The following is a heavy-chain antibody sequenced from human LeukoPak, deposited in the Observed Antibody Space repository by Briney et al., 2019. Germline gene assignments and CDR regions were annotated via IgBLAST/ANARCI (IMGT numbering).Heavy chain of an antibody. Sequence: SGGSLRLSCAASGFPFSDYYMRWIPQATGRGLEWVSYISSSGSTIYYADSVKGRFTISRDNAKNSLYLQMNSLRAEDTAVYYCARIPIVGAHIDYWGQGTLVTVSS. CDR3: ARIPIVGAHIDY. J-gene: IGHJ4*02. D-gene: IGHD1-26*01. CDR1: GFPFSDYY. CDR2: ISSSGSTI. V-gene: IGHV3-11*01.